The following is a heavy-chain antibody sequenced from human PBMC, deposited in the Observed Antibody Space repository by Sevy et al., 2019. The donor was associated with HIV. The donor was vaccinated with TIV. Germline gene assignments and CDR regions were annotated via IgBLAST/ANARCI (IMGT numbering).Heavy chain of an antibody. CDR1: GGYISSNNYY. CDR2: IYYSGSA. Sequence: SETLSLTCTVSGGYISSNNYYWGWIRQPPGKGLEWIGSIYYSGSAYYNPSLKSRVTISVDTSKNQFSLKVSSLTAADTAVYYCARLTIFGVVTDNWFDPWGQGTLVTVSS. V-gene: IGHV4-39*01. D-gene: IGHD3-3*01. CDR3: ARLTIFGVVTDNWFDP. J-gene: IGHJ5*02.